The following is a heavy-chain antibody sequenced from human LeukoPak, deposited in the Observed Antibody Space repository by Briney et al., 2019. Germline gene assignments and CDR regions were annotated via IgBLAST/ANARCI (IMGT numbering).Heavy chain of an antibody. V-gene: IGHV4-59*08. D-gene: IGHD1-26*01. CDR2: IYYSGST. CDR3: ARSGNVGTMPPPYYYYYGMDV. Sequence: SETLSLTCTVSGGSMSSYYWSWIRQPPGKGLEWIGYIYYSGSTNYNPSLKSRVTISVDTSKNQFSLKLSSVTAADTAVYYCARSGNVGTMPPPYYYYYGMDVWGQGTTVTVSS. CDR1: GGSMSSYY. J-gene: IGHJ6*02.